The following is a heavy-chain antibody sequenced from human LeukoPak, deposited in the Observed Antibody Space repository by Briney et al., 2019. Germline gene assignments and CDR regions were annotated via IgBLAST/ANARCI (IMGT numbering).Heavy chain of an antibody. D-gene: IGHD2-21*02. CDR1: GFTFDDYA. J-gene: IGHJ4*02. Sequence: PGGSLRLSCAASGFTFDDYAMHWVRQAPGKGLEWVSGISWNSGSIGYADSVKGRFTISRDNAKNSLYLQMNSLRAEDTAVYYCEKRGDKRDLIWGQGTLVTVSS. V-gene: IGHV3-9*01. CDR3: EKRGDKRDLI. CDR2: ISWNSGSI.